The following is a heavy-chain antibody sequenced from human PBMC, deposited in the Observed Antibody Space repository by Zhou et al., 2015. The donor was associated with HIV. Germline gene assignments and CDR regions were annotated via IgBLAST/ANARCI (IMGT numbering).Heavy chain of an antibody. Sequence: EVQLGESGGGLVKPGRSLRLSCTASGFTFGDYAMSWVRQAPGKGLEWVSTIGISGGDTYYTDSVKGRFTVSRDNSKNTVFLHMNSLRAEDTALYYCAKDLMAGTTGDRAWFDPWGQGTLVAVSS. J-gene: IGHJ5*02. D-gene: IGHD5-24*01. CDR3: AKDLMAGTTGDRAWFDP. CDR1: GFTFGDYA. CDR2: IGISGGDT. V-gene: IGHV3-23*04.